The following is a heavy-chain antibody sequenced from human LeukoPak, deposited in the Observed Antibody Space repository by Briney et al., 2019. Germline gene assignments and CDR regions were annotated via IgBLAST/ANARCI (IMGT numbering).Heavy chain of an antibody. CDR3: ARDLYCTLGVCFSPGAFDL. CDR2: IIPIFGTT. CDR1: GDSFGSYS. D-gene: IGHD2-8*01. Sequence: SVKVSCKSSGDSFGSYSFSWVRQAPGQGLEWMGVIIPIFGTTKYAQKYHGRVTISKDESKSTAYTELSSLRSEDTAIYYCARDLYCTLGVCFSPGAFDLWGQGTMVTVSS. V-gene: IGHV1-69*05. J-gene: IGHJ3*01.